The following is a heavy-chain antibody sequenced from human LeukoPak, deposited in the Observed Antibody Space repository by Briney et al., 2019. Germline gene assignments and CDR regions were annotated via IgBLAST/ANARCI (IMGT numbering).Heavy chain of an antibody. V-gene: IGHV4-38-2*01. CDR2: IYHSGST. J-gene: IGHJ3*02. CDR1: GYSISSGYY. Sequence: PSETLSLTCAVSGYSISSGYYWGWIRQPPGKGLEWIGSIYHSGSTYYNPSLKSRVTISVDTSKNQFSLKLSSVTAADTAVYYCATTMVRGVTSDAFDIWGQGTMVTVSS. D-gene: IGHD3-10*01. CDR3: ATTMVRGVTSDAFDI.